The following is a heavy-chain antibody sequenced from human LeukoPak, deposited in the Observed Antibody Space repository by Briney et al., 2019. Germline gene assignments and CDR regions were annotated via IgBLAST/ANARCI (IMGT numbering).Heavy chain of an antibody. Sequence: GGSLRLSCAASGFTFSSYGMHWVRPAPGKGLDWVAVISYDGSNKYYADSVKGRFTISRDNSKNTLYLQMNSLRAEDTAVYYCAKDHAHYYGSGSYFDCWGQGTLVTVSS. CDR3: AKDHAHYYGSGSYFDC. CDR1: GFTFSSYG. D-gene: IGHD3-10*01. CDR2: ISYDGSNK. J-gene: IGHJ4*02. V-gene: IGHV3-30*18.